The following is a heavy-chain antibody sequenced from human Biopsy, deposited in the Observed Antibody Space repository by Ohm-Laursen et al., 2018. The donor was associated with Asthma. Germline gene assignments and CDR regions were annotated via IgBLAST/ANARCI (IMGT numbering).Heavy chain of an antibody. CDR3: ARQSGQDYGNSSGFDI. D-gene: IGHD3-22*01. CDR1: GFVFSQCG. J-gene: IGHJ3*02. V-gene: IGHV3-30*03. CDR2: VSSDGHNT. Sequence: SLRLSCSASGFVFSQCGMHWVRQGPGKGLEWVALVSSDGHNTYYEDSVKGRFTISRDNSRNRLYLQINRLTVEDSAVYFCARQSGQDYGNSSGFDIWGQGTKVAVSS.